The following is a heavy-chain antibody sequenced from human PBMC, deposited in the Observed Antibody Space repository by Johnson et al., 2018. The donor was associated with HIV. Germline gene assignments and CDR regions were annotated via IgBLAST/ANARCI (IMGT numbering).Heavy chain of an antibody. CDR3: ARDGGNDYGDYVGGGALDI. V-gene: IGHV3-53*01. D-gene: IGHD4-17*01. J-gene: IGHJ3*02. CDR1: GFTVSSNY. Sequence: VQLVESGGGLIQPGGSLRLSCAASGFTVSSNYMSWVRQAPGKGLEWVSVLYSGGSTYYTDSVKGRFTISRDNSKNTLYLQMNSLRAEDTAVYYCARDGGNDYGDYVGGGALDIWGQGTMVTVSS. CDR2: LYSGGST.